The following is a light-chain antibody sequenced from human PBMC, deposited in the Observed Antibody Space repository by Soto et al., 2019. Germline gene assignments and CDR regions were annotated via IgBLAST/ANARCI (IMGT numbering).Light chain of an antibody. CDR3: SSYTSSSTLV. J-gene: IGLJ1*01. Sequence: QSALTQPASVSGSPGQSITISCTGASSDVGGHNYVSWYQQHPGKAPKLMIYEVSYRPSGVSNRFSDSKSGNTASLTISGLQAEDEADYYCSSYTSSSTLVFGTGTKLTVL. CDR2: EVS. CDR1: SSDVGGHNY. V-gene: IGLV2-14*01.